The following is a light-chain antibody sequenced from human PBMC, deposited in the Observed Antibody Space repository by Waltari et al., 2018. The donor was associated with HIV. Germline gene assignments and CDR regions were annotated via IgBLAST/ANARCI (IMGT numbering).Light chain of an antibody. CDR3: ASHAGSKDV. CDR2: DVT. CDR1: SSDVGAYNY. J-gene: IGLJ2*01. Sequence: QSALTQPPSASGSPGQSVTISCTGTSSDVGAYNYVSWFQQHPGKAPKLMIYDVTKRPSGVPDRFSGSKCGNTASLTVSGLQAEDEADYYCASHAGSKDVFGGGTRLTVL. V-gene: IGLV2-8*01.